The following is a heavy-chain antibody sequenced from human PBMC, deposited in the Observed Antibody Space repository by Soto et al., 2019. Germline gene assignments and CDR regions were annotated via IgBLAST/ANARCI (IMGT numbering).Heavy chain of an antibody. V-gene: IGHV3-30*03. CDR3: TGEVASGY. J-gene: IGHJ4*02. CDR1: GFTVSSYG. CDR2: ISRDGGTK. D-gene: IGHD2-8*02. Sequence: QVQLVESGGGVVQPGRSLRLSCAASGFTVSSYGMYWVRQAPGKGLGWVAVISRDGGTKYYADSVMGRFAISRDNSRNTLFLEMNSLRGDDMAVYYCTGEVASGYWGQGTLVTVSS.